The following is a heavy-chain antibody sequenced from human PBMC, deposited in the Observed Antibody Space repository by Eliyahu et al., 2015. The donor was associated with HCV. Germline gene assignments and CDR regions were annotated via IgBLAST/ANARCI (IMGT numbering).Heavy chain of an antibody. CDR2: ITSKAYGGTT. CDR1: GFTFXDXF. Sequence: EVQLVESGGGLVEPGRSLRLSCTXSGFTFXDXFMSWFRQAPGKGLEWVGFITSKAYGGTTEYAASVIGRFSISRDDSKTIAYLQMNSLKTEDTAVYYCTRGGSVIDPYFDYWGQGALVTVSS. CDR3: TRGGSVIDPYFDY. D-gene: IGHD3-16*02. J-gene: IGHJ4*02. V-gene: IGHV3-49*03.